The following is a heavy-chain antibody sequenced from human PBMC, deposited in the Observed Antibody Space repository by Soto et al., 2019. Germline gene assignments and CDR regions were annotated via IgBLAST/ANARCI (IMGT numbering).Heavy chain of an antibody. Sequence: GESLKLSCAASGFTFSSYAMSWVRQAPGKGLEWVSAISGSGGSTYYADPVKGRFTISTDNTKNTLYLQMISLRAEDTAVYYCADRYDIAASGTDYWGQGTLVTVSS. CDR3: ADRYDIAASGTDY. CDR2: ISGSGGST. V-gene: IGHV3-23*01. D-gene: IGHD6-13*01. J-gene: IGHJ4*02. CDR1: GFTFSSYA.